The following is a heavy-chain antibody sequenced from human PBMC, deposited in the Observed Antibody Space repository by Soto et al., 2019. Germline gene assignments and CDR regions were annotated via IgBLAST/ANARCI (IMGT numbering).Heavy chain of an antibody. CDR2: ISSSSSYI. Sequence: GGSLRLSCAASGFTFSSYSMNWVRQAPGKGLEWVSSISSSSSYIYYADSVKGRFTISRDNAKNSLYLQVNSLRAEDTAVYYCARSDLGYCSSTSCYADAFDIWGQGTMVTVS. V-gene: IGHV3-21*01. CDR3: ARSDLGYCSSTSCYADAFDI. CDR1: GFTFSSYS. D-gene: IGHD2-2*01. J-gene: IGHJ3*02.